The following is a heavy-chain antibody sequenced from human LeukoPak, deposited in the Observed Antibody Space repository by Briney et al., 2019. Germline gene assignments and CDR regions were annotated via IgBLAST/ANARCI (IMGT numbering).Heavy chain of an antibody. D-gene: IGHD6-13*01. CDR1: EFTFSSYA. J-gene: IGHJ4*02. CDR3: ARDRGSNWYYFDY. CDR2: ISYDGSNK. Sequence: PGGSLRLSCAASEFTFSSYAMHWVRQAPGKGLEWVAVISYDGSNKYYAGSVKGRFTTSRDNSKNTLYLQMNSLRDEDTAVFYCARDRGSNWYYFDYWGQGTLVAVSS. V-gene: IGHV3-30-3*01.